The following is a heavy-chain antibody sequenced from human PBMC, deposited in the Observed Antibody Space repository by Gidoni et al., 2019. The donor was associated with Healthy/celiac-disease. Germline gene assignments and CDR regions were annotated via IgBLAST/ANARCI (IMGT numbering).Heavy chain of an antibody. CDR2: ISGSGGST. V-gene: IGHV3-23*04. D-gene: IGHD3-3*01. Sequence: EVQLVESGGGMVQPGGSLRLSCADSGLTFSSDAMSWVRQAPGKGLEWVSAISGSGGSTYYADSVKGRFTISRDNSKNTLYLQMNSLRAEDTAVYYCAKDDYDFWSGYYTGAFDIWGQGTMVTVSS. CDR1: GLTFSSDA. CDR3: AKDDYDFWSGYYTGAFDI. J-gene: IGHJ3*02.